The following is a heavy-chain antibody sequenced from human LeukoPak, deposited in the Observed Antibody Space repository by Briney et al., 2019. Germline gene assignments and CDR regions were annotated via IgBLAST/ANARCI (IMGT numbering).Heavy chain of an antibody. D-gene: IGHD2-15*01. Sequence: PGGSLRLSCAASGFTFSSYAMSWVRQAPGKGLEWVSAISGSGGRTYYADSVKGRFTISRDNSKNTLYLQMTSLRAEDTAVYYCAKDIVVVVAANRPSNRDYWGEGTLVTVSS. V-gene: IGHV3-23*01. CDR3: AKDIVVVVAANRPSNRDY. CDR2: ISGSGGRT. CDR1: GFTFSSYA. J-gene: IGHJ4*02.